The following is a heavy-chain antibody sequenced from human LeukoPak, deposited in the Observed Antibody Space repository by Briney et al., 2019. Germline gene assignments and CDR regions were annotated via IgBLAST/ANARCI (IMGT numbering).Heavy chain of an antibody. CDR2: IYSGGST. CDR3: ARAVAGNWFDP. V-gene: IGHV3-53*01. J-gene: IGHJ5*02. Sequence: GGSLRLSCAASGFTVSSNYMSWVRQAPGKGLEWVSVIYSGGSTYYADSVKGRFTISRDNSKNTLYLQMDSLRAEDTAVYYCARAVAGNWFDPWGQGTLVTVSS. CDR1: GFTVSSNY.